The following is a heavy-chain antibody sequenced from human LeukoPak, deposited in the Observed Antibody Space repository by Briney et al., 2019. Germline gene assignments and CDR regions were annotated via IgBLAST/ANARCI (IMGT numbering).Heavy chain of an antibody. J-gene: IGHJ4*02. CDR3: AKPRGFGELFFDY. CDR1: GFTFSAYA. D-gene: IGHD3-10*01. V-gene: IGHV3-30*18. CDR2: ISYDGNNK. Sequence: PGGSLRLSCAASGFTFSAYAMHWVRQAPGKGLEWVAVISYDGNNKQYADSVKGRFTISRDNSKNTLYLQMNSLRAEDTAVYYCAKPRGFGELFFDYWGQGTLVTVSS.